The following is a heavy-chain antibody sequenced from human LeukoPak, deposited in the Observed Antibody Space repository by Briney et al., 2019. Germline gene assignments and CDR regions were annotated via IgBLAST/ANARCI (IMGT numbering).Heavy chain of an antibody. CDR1: GYTFTGYY. D-gene: IGHD3-10*01. Sequence: ASVKVSCKASGYTFTGYYKHWVRQAPGQGLEWMGWINPNSGGTNYAQKFQGRVTMTRDTSIRTAYLELSRLRSDDPAVYYCARGSMVRGVIIRYNWFDPWGQGTLVTVSS. J-gene: IGHJ5*02. CDR2: INPNSGGT. CDR3: ARGSMVRGVIIRYNWFDP. V-gene: IGHV1-2*02.